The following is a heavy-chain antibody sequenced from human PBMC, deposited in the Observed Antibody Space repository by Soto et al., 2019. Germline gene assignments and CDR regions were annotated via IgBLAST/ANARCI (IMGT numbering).Heavy chain of an antibody. J-gene: IGHJ5*02. D-gene: IGHD3-10*01. CDR3: ASPGANCFDP. V-gene: IGHV3-21*01. Sequence: GGSLRFSCAASGFTFSSYSMNWIRQAPGKGLEWVSSISSSGSYIYYADSVKGRFTISRDNAKNSLYLQMNSLRAEDTAVYYCASPGANCFDPWGQGTLVTVSP. CDR1: GFTFSSYS. CDR2: ISSSGSYI.